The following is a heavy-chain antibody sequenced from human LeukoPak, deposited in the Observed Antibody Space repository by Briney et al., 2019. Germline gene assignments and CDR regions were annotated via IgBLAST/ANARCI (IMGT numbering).Heavy chain of an antibody. Sequence: SETLSLTCTVSGGSISSDYWSWIRQPPGKGLELIGYIHYSGSTSYNPSLKSRVTISVDTSKNQFSLKLSSVTAADTAVYYCARGVPPGYSSGWYRGYYFDYWGQGTLVTVSS. CDR2: IHYSGST. CDR1: GGSISSDY. CDR3: ARGVPPGYSSGWYRGYYFDY. V-gene: IGHV4-59*01. D-gene: IGHD6-19*01. J-gene: IGHJ4*02.